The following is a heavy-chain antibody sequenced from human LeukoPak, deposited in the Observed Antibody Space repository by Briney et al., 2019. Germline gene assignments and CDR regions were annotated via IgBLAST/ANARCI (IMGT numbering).Heavy chain of an antibody. D-gene: IGHD6-19*01. Sequence: PSETLSLTCAVYGGSFSGYYWSWIRQPPGKGLEWIGEINHSGSTNYNPSLKSRVTISVDTSKNQFSLKLSSVTAADTAVYYCARSQKGYSSGQKVLAYLLLYRMDGWGQGTTVTVSS. CDR3: ARSQKGYSSGQKVLAYLLLYRMDG. J-gene: IGHJ6*02. CDR2: INHSGST. CDR1: GGSFSGYY. V-gene: IGHV4-34*01.